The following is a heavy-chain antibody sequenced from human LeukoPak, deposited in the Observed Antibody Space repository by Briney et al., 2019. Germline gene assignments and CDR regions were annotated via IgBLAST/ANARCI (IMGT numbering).Heavy chain of an antibody. CDR1: GYTFTDYY. CDR3: ARESSGWDKAFDI. CDR2: INPNSGGT. J-gene: IGHJ3*02. V-gene: IGHV1-2*04. Sequence: ASVKVSCKASGYTFTDYYMHWVRQAPGQGLEWMGWINPNSGGTNYAQKLQGWVTMTRDTSISTAYMELSRLRSDDTAVYYCARESSGWDKAFDIWGQGIMVTVSS. D-gene: IGHD6-19*01.